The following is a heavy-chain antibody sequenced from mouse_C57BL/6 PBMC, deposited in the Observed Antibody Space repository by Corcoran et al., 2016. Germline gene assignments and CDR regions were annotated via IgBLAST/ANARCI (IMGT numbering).Heavy chain of an antibody. CDR2: IDPANGNT. CDR1: GFNIKNTY. Sequence: EVQLKKSVAGLVRRGASVKLYCIACGFNIKNTYMHWVKQRPEQGLDWSGKIDPANGNTKYDPKFQDEATITADTSSKTAYLQRSSLTSEDTAIYHCGIGHYDNPYWFCDVWGTETTVTVSS. CDR3: GIGHYDNPYWFCDV. J-gene: IGHJ1*03. V-gene: IGHV14-3*01. D-gene: IGHD2-1*01.